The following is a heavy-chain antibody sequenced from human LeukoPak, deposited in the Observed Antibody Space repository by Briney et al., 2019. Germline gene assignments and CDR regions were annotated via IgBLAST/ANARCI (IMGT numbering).Heavy chain of an antibody. CDR3: ARLTMVRGVIITGPDY. J-gene: IGHJ4*02. CDR2: IYYSGST. D-gene: IGHD3-10*01. Sequence: SETLSLTCTVSGGSISSYYWSWIRQPPGKGLEWIGYIYYSGSTNYNPSLKSRVTISVDTSKNQFSLELSSVTAADTAVYYCARLTMVRGVIITGPDYWGQGTLVTASS. V-gene: IGHV4-59*08. CDR1: GGSISSYY.